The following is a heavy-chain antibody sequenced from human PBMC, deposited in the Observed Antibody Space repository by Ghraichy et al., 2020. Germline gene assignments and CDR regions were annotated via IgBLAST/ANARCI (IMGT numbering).Heavy chain of an antibody. CDR3: ARGELLEWESLDYFDH. CDR1: GDSISSSSYY. V-gene: IGHV4-31*02. D-gene: IGHD1-26*01. J-gene: IGHJ4*02. Sequence: SQTLSLTCTVSGDSISSSSYYWNWIRQFPGKGLEWIGYIYYSGTTYYNPSLQSRVTISVDTSKNQFSLKLDSVTAADTAVYYCARGELLEWESLDYFDHWGQGTVVTVSS. CDR2: IYYSGTT.